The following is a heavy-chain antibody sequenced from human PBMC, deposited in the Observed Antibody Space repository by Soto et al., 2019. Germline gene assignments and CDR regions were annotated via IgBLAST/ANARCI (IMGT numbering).Heavy chain of an antibody. CDR2: ISPKSGGT. Sequence: QVQLVQSGAEVKKPGASVKVSCEASGYNFIDFHIHWVRQAPGQGFEWMGRISPKSGGTNYAQKFEGRVTMTWDTSLNTAYMELSSLKSDDTAVYHCARSPGYISDWYYSDLWGQGTRVTVSS. D-gene: IGHD3-9*01. J-gene: IGHJ4*02. V-gene: IGHV1-2*02. CDR3: ARSPGYISDWYYSDL. CDR1: GYNFIDFH.